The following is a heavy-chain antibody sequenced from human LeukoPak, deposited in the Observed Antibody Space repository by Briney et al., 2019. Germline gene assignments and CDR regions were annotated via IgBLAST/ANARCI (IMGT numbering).Heavy chain of an antibody. CDR3: AKDSHYYDSSGYTNDY. D-gene: IGHD3-22*01. CDR2: ISGSGGST. CDR1: GFTFSSYA. Sequence: PGGSLRLSCAASGFTFSSYAMSWVRQAPGKGLEWVSAISGSGGSTYYADSVKGRFTISRDNSKNTLYLQMNSLRAEDTAVYYCAKDSHYYDSSGYTNDYWGQGTLVTASS. J-gene: IGHJ4*02. V-gene: IGHV3-23*01.